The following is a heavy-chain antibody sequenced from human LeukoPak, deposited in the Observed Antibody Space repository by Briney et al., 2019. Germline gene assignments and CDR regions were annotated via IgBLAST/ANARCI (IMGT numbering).Heavy chain of an antibody. D-gene: IGHD6-13*01. V-gene: IGHV4-59*12. CDR2: IYYSGST. J-gene: IGHJ4*02. Sequence: SETLSLTCTVSGGSISSYYWSWIRQPPGKGLEWIGYIYYSGSTNYNPSLKSRVTISVDTSKNQFSLKLSSVTAADTAVYYCARDNNGYSSSWYVYWGQGTLVTVSS. CDR1: GGSISSYY. CDR3: ARDNNGYSSSWYVY.